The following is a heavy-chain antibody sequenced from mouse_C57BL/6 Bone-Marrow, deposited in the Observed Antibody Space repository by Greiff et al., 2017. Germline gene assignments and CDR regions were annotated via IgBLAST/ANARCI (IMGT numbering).Heavy chain of an antibody. D-gene: IGHD3-2*02. J-gene: IGHJ2*01. CDR3: ARPLDSSDYLVLDY. Sequence: VQLQQSGAELMKPGASVKLSCKATGYTFTGYWIEWVKQRPGHGLEWIGEILPGGGSTNYNEKFKGKATFTADTSSNTAYMQLSSLTTEDSAIYYCARPLDSSDYLVLDYWGQGTTLTVSS. CDR2: ILPGGGST. V-gene: IGHV1-9*01. CDR1: GYTFTGYW.